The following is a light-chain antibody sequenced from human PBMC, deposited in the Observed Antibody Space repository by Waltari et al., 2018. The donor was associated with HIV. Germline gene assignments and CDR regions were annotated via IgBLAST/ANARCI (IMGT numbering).Light chain of an antibody. CDR3: SVYSTRNFLM. CDR2: EVY. Sequence: QSALTQPASVSGSPGQSITISCSGHPSDIDPLNSVSWYHQPPGNVPYLIFCEVYYRHAGLSGRFAAAKSGTTASLTIADLQPEDEAYYFCSVYSTRNFLMFGGGTKLTVL. V-gene: IGLV2-14*03. CDR1: PSDIDPLNS. J-gene: IGLJ3*02.